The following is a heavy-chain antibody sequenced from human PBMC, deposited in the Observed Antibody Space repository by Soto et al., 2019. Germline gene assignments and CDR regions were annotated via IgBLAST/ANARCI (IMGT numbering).Heavy chain of an antibody. CDR3: VRDHRVSYCSRGNCYWGPHDY. V-gene: IGHV3-20*04. D-gene: IGHD2-15*01. CDR1: GFTFDDYG. J-gene: IGHJ4*02. Sequence: EVQLVESGGGVVRPGGSLRLSCAASGFTFDDYGMSWVRQAPGKGLEWVSGINWNGGSTGYVDSVKGRFTISRDNAKNSLYLQMNSLRAEDTALYYCVRDHRVSYCSRGNCYWGPHDYWGQGTLVTVSS. CDR2: INWNGGST.